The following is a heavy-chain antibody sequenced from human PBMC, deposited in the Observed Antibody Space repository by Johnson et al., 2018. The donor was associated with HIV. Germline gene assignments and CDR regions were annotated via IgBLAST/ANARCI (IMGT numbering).Heavy chain of an antibody. V-gene: IGHV3-20*04. D-gene: IGHD1-26*01. CDR3: ARDRDSIVGVPYAFDI. Sequence: VQLVESGGGVARPGGSLRLSCAASGFTFNDYDMSWVRQVPGKGLEWVSGINWNGGGTGYADSVKGRFTISRDNAKKSLYLQMNSLRVEDTAVYYCARDRDSIVGVPYAFDIWGQGTMVTVSS. CDR2: INWNGGGT. J-gene: IGHJ3*02. CDR1: GFTFNDYD.